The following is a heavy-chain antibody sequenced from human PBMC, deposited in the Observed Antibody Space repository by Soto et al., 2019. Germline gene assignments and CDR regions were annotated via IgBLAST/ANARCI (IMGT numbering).Heavy chain of an antibody. J-gene: IGHJ4*02. V-gene: IGHV1-69*02. CDR2: IIPILGIA. CDR1: GGTFSSYT. D-gene: IGHD6-19*01. CDR3: ATGPGIAVAGTWDDY. Sequence: SVKVSCKASGGTFSSYTISWVRQAPGQGLEWMGRIIPILGIANYAQKFQGRVTITADKSTSTAYMELSSLRSEDTAVYYCATGPGIAVAGTWDDYWGQGTLVTV.